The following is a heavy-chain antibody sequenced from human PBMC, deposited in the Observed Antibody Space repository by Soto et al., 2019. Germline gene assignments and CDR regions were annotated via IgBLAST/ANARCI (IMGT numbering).Heavy chain of an antibody. CDR1: GFTFSSYG. CDR3: AKAVVAATVFDYYYMDV. J-gene: IGHJ6*03. V-gene: IGHV3-30*18. Sequence: RGSLRLSCAASGFTFSSYGMHWVRQAPGKGLEWVAVISYDGSNKYYADSVKGRFTISRDNSKNTLYLQMNSLRAEDTAVYYCAKAVVAATVFDYYYMDVWGKGTTVTVSS. CDR2: ISYDGSNK. D-gene: IGHD2-15*01.